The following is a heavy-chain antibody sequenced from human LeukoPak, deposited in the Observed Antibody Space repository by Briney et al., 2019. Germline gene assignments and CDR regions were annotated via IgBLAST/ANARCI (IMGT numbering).Heavy chain of an antibody. D-gene: IGHD3-16*01. CDR1: VFTFSSHG. V-gene: IGHV3-33*01. Sequence: PGGSLRLSSAASVFTFSSHGMHWVRQAPGKGLEGVAVTWYDGSDKYYADSVKGRFTISRDNSKNTLYLQMTSLRADDTAVYYCARDRVLHYFDYWGQGALVTVSS. J-gene: IGHJ4*02. CDR3: ARDRVLHYFDY. CDR2: TWYDGSDK.